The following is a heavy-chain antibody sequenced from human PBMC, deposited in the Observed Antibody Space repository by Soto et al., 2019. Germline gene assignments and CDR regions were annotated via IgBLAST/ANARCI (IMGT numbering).Heavy chain of an antibody. CDR2: IYSGGST. CDR3: AALGLWSPGDDY. CDR1: GFTVSSNY. D-gene: IGHD5-18*01. J-gene: IGHJ4*02. V-gene: IGHV3-66*01. Sequence: GGSLRLSCAASGFTVSSNYMSWVRQAPGKGLEWVSVIYSGGSTYYADSVKGRFTISRDNSKNTLYLQMNSLRAEDTAVYYCAALGLWSPGDDYWGQGTLVTVLL.